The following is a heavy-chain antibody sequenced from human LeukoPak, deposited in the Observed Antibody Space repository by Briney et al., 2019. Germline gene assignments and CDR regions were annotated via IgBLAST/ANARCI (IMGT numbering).Heavy chain of an antibody. D-gene: IGHD6-19*01. CDR3: ARRASGWSGGVFDT. V-gene: IGHV3-74*01. J-gene: IGHJ3*02. CDR2: IDTGGSTT. CDR1: GFTFSRFW. Sequence: GGSLRLSCAASGFTFSRFWMHWVRQPPGKGLVWVSRIDTGGSTTTYADSVKGRFTISRDNAKNALYLQMNSLGAEDTAVSYCARRASGWSGGVFDTWGQGTMVTVSS.